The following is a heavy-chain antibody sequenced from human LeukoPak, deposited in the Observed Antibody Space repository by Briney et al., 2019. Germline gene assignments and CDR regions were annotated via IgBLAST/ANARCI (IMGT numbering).Heavy chain of an antibody. CDR1: GFTFSNYA. CDR2: ISSNGGST. D-gene: IGHD3/OR15-3a*01. J-gene: IGHJ6*02. V-gene: IGHV3-64D*06. CDR3: VKGTGTKYYYYAMDV. Sequence: GGSLRLSCSASGFTFSNYAMHWVRQAPGKGLEYVSAISSNGGSTYYADSVKGRFSISRDNSKNTLYFQMSSLRAEDTAVYYCVKGTGTKYYYYAMDVWGQGTTVTVSS.